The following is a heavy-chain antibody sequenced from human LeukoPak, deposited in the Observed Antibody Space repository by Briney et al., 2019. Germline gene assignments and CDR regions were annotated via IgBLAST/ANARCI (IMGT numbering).Heavy chain of an antibody. CDR2: IHYSGST. D-gene: IGHD6-19*01. CDR1: GVSISSSNSY. Sequence: PSETLSLTCTVSGVSISSSNSYWGWIRQPPGKGLEWIGYIHYSGSTNYNPSLKSRVTISVDTSKNQFSLKLSSVTAADTAVYYCAREGYSSGFPRGFDYWGQGTLVTVSS. J-gene: IGHJ4*02. CDR3: AREGYSSGFPRGFDY. V-gene: IGHV4-61*01.